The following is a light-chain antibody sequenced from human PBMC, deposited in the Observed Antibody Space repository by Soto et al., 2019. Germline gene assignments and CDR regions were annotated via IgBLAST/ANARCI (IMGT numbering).Light chain of an antibody. CDR2: EGS. Sequence: QSVLTQPASVSGSPGQSITISCTGTSSEVGSNNLVSWYQQYPGKAPKLLIYEGSKRPSGVSNRFSGSKSGNTASLTISGLQAEDEADYYCCSYAGGRTPYVFGTGTKVTVL. J-gene: IGLJ1*01. CDR3: CSYAGGRTPYV. CDR1: SSEVGSNNL. V-gene: IGLV2-23*01.